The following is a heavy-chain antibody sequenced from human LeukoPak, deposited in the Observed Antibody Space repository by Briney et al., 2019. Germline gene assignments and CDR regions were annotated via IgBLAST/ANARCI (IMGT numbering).Heavy chain of an antibody. V-gene: IGHV1-69*05. CDR1: GGTFSSYA. J-gene: IGHJ3*02. Sequence: GASVKVSCKASGGTFSSYAISWVRQAPGQGLEWMGGIIPIFGTANYAQKFQGRVTITTDESTSTAYMELSSLRSEDTAVYYCARGDGRLPYCSSTSCAIDIWGQGTMVTVSS. CDR2: IIPIFGTA. D-gene: IGHD2-2*01. CDR3: ARGDGRLPYCSSTSCAIDI.